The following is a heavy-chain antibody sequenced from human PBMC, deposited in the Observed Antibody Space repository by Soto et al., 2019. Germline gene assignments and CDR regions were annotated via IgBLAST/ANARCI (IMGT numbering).Heavy chain of an antibody. D-gene: IGHD5-12*01. Sequence: QVQLVQSGAEVKKPGASVKVSCKASGYTFTSYAMHWVRQAPGQRLECMGWINAGNGNTKYSQKFQGRVTITRDTAASIPYMELSSLRPEDTAVYCCARRYSCYDWAWYCDLWGRGTLVTVSS. V-gene: IGHV1-3*01. CDR3: ARRYSCYDWAWYCDL. J-gene: IGHJ2*01. CDR2: INAGNGNT. CDR1: GYTFTSYA.